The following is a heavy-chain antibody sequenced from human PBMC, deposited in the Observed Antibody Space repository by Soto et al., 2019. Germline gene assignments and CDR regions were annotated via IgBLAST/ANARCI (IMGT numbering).Heavy chain of an antibody. CDR3: ARVGKTRSHDAFDI. CDR2: IHSSGSA. Sequence: SETLSLTCAVSGDSFTSYYWSYIRHPPGTGLEWIGYIHSSGSANYNPSRSIGITLSIDASKIHITLTLNSVTAADTSVYSCARVGKTRSHDAFDIWGQGTMVTVSS. J-gene: IGHJ3*02. CDR1: GDSFTSYY. D-gene: IGHD1-26*01. V-gene: IGHV4-59*01.